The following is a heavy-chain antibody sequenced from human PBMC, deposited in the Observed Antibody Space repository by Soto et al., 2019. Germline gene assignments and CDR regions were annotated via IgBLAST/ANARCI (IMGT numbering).Heavy chain of an antibody. J-gene: IGHJ2*01. CDR1: GGSFSGYY. CDR3: ARGRFPTVTTRHYWYFDL. Sequence: QVQLQQWGAGLLKPSETLSLTCAVYGGSFSGYYWSWIRQPPGKGLEWIGEINHSGSTNYNPSLKSRVTISVDTSKNQFSLKLSSVTAADTAVYYCARGRFPTVTTRHYWYFDLWGRGTLVTVSS. D-gene: IGHD4-17*01. CDR2: INHSGST. V-gene: IGHV4-34*01.